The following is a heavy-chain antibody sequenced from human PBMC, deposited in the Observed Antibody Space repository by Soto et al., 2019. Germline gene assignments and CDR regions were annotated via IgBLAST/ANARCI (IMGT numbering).Heavy chain of an antibody. CDR2: ISGSGGST. D-gene: IGHD3-3*01. CDR3: AKAGEDFWSGYYMAPDAFDI. CDR1: GFTFSSYA. Sequence: GGSLRLSCAASGFTFSSYAMSWVRQAPGKGLEWVSAISGSGGSTYYADSVKGRFTISRDNSKNTLYLQMNSLRAEDTAVYYCAKAGEDFWSGYYMAPDAFDIWGQGTMVTVSS. V-gene: IGHV3-23*01. J-gene: IGHJ3*02.